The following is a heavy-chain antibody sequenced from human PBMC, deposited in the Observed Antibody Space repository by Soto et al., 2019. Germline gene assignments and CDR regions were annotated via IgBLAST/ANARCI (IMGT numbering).Heavy chain of an antibody. Sequence: VSVKVSCKAPGYSFTSYGIGWLRQVPGQGPEWMGWISPYNGRTNYAQSVKGRVVMTTDISTNTVYLELRSLRSDDSAIYYCGRCRTDSYAMDVWGQGTTVTVSS. CDR3: GRCRTDSYAMDV. V-gene: IGHV1-18*01. CDR1: GYSFTSYG. D-gene: IGHD5-18*01. CDR2: ISPYNGRT. J-gene: IGHJ6*02.